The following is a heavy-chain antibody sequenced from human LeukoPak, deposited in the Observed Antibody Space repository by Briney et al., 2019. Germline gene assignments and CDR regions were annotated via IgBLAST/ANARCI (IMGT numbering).Heavy chain of an antibody. CDR1: GGSISSSSYY. J-gene: IGHJ4*02. CDR2: IYYSGST. V-gene: IGHV4-39*07. D-gene: IGHD6-13*01. Sequence: SETLSLTCTVSGGSISSSSYYWGWIRQPPGKGLEWIGSIYYSGSTYYNPSLKSRVTISVDTSKNQFSLKLSSVTAADTAVYYCAREAAGKFPPYYFDYWGQGTLVTVSS. CDR3: AREAAGKFPPYYFDY.